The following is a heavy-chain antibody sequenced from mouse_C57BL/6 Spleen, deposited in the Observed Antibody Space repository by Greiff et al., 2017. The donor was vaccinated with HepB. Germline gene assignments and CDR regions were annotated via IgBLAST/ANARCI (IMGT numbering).Heavy chain of an antibody. D-gene: IGHD2-3*01. V-gene: IGHV3-6*01. CDR3: ARDDGYYYYAMDY. CDR2: ISYDGSN. CDR1: GYSITSGYY. J-gene: IGHJ4*01. Sequence: EVQLQESGPGLVKPSQSLSLTCSVTGYSITSGYYWNWIRQFPGNKLEWMGCISYDGSNNYNPSLKNRISITRDTSKNQFFLKLNSVTTEDTATYYCARDDGYYYYAMDYWGQGTSVTVSS.